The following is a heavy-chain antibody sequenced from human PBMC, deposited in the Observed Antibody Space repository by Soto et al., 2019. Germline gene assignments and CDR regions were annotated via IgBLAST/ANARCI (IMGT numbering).Heavy chain of an antibody. J-gene: IGHJ4*02. V-gene: IGHV1-18*01. D-gene: IGHD3-3*01. CDR1: GYTFTSYG. CDR2: ISAYNGNT. Sequence: QVQLVQSGAEVKKPGASVKVSCKASGYTFTSYGISWVRQAPGQGLEWMGWISAYNGNTNYAQKLQGRVTMTTDTXXSXAXXELRSLRSDDTAVYYCARDEARITLFGVVRTLFDYWGQGTLVTVSS. CDR3: ARDEARITLFGVVRTLFDY.